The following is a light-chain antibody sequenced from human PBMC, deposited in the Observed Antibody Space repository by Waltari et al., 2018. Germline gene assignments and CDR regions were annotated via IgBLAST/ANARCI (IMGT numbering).Light chain of an antibody. V-gene: IGLV10-54*04. Sequence: QAGLTQPPSVSTDLGQTVTLTCPGGRDKVGTQGAAWLQQRPGHPPKLLSHRSVKRPSGISERFSASRSGNIASLTITALQPDDEADYVCSAWDNSLNIWMFGGGTKLTVL. CDR2: RSV. CDR1: RDKVGTQG. CDR3: SAWDNSLNIWM. J-gene: IGLJ3*02.